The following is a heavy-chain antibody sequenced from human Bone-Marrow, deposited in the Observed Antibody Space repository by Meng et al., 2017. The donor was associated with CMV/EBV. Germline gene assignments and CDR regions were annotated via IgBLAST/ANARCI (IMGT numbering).Heavy chain of an antibody. CDR2: IIPIFGTA. D-gene: IGHD2-2*01. J-gene: IGHJ5*02. CDR3: ARDPRDIVVVPAAMWRPNRFDP. V-gene: IGHV1-69*01. Sequence: YASSWVRQAPGQGLEWMGGIIPIFGTANYAQKFQGRVTITADESTSTAYMELSSLRSEDTAVYYCARDPRDIVVVPAAMWRPNRFDPWGQGTLVTVSS. CDR1: YA.